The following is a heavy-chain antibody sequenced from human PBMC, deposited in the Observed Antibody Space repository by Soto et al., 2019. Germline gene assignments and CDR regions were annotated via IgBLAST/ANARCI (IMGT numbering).Heavy chain of an antibody. J-gene: IGHJ4*02. CDR3: ARYGSSGWYFDY. CDR1: GFTCSSYG. CDR2: IWYDGSNK. D-gene: IGHD6-19*01. V-gene: IGHV3-33*01. Sequence: QVQLVESGGGVVQPGRSLRLSCAASGFTCSSYGMHWVRQAPGKGLEWVAVIWYDGSNKYYADSVKGRFTISRDNSKNTLELQMNSLSAEDTAVYYCARYGSSGWYFDYWGQGTLVTVSS.